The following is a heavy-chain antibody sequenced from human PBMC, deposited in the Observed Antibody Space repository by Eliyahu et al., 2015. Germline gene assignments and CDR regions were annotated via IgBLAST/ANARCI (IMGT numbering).Heavy chain of an antibody. CDR2: IYYSGST. CDR1: XGSISSSSYD. D-gene: IGHD2-21*01. J-gene: IGHJ4*02. Sequence: QLQLQESGPGLVKPSETLSLTCTVSXGSISSSSYDWGWIRPPPGKGLEWIGSIYYSGSTYYNPSFKSRVTISVDTSKNQFSLKLSSVTAADTAVYYCARHCSRCEDYWGQGTLVTVSS. V-gene: IGHV4-39*01. CDR3: ARHCSRCEDY.